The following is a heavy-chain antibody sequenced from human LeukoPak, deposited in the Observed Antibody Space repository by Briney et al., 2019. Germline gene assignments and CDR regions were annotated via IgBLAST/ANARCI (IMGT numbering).Heavy chain of an antibody. CDR1: GGTFSSYA. J-gene: IGHJ6*02. CDR3: AQAKYYYYYYGMDV. Sequence: AASVKVSCKASGGTFSSYAISWVRQAPGQGLEWMGGIIPIFGTANYAQKFQGRVTITADESTSTAYMELSSLRSEDMAVYYCAQAKYYYYYYGMDVWGQGTTVTVSS. V-gene: IGHV1-69*01. CDR2: IIPIFGTA.